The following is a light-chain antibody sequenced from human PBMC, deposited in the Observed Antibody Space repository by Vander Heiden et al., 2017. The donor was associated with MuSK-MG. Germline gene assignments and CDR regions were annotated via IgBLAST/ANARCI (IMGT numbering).Light chain of an antibody. CDR2: DAS. Sequence: EIVLIQSPATLSLSPGERATLSCRASQSVSSYLAWYQQKPGQAPRILIYDASNRATGIPARFSGSGSGTDFTLTISSLEPEDFAVYYCQQRSNWSFTFGPGTKVDIK. CDR3: QQRSNWSFT. J-gene: IGKJ3*01. V-gene: IGKV3-11*01. CDR1: QSVSSY.